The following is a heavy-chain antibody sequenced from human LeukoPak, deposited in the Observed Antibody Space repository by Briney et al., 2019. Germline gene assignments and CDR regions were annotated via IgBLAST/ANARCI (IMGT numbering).Heavy chain of an antibody. CDR2: ISSSSSYI. Sequence: GGSLRLSCAASGFTFSSYSMNWVRQAPGKGLEWVSSISSSSSYIYYADSVKGRFTISRDNAKNSLYLQMNSLRAEDTAVYYCARDFNDYGDYCGWFDPWGQGTLVTVSS. CDR3: ARDFNDYGDYCGWFDP. D-gene: IGHD4-17*01. V-gene: IGHV3-21*01. CDR1: GFTFSSYS. J-gene: IGHJ5*02.